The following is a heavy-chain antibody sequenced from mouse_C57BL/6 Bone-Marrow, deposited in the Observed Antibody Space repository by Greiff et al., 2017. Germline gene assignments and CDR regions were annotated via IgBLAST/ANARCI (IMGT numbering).Heavy chain of an antibody. J-gene: IGHJ4*01. V-gene: IGHV1-55*01. CDR1: GYTFTSYW. Sequence: QVQLQQPGAELVKPGASVKMSCMASGYTFTSYWITWVKQRPGQGLEWIGDIYPGCGSTNYNEKFKSKATLTVDTSSSTAYMQLSSLTSEDSAVXYCGRGGLLRPSAMDYWGQGTSVTVSS. D-gene: IGHD2-3*01. CDR2: IYPGCGST. CDR3: GRGGLLRPSAMDY.